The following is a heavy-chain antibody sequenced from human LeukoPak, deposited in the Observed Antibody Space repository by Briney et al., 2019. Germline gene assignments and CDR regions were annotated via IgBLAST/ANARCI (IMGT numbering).Heavy chain of an antibody. Sequence: GEALKISCKGSGYSFTSYWIGWRRQMPGKGLEWMGIIYPGDSDTRYRPSFQGQVTISADKSISTAYLQWSSLKASDTAMYYCARRDKISWYIDYWGQGTLVTVSS. CDR1: GYSFTSYW. D-gene: IGHD6-13*01. J-gene: IGHJ4*02. V-gene: IGHV5-51*01. CDR3: ARRDKISWYIDY. CDR2: IYPGDSDT.